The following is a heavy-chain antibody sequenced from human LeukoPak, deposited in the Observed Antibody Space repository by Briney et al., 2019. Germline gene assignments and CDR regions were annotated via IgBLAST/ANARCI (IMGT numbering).Heavy chain of an antibody. CDR1: GFTFSNYG. Sequence: GGSLRLSCAASGFTFSNYGVNWVRQAPGKGLEWVSYISSSGSAIDYADSVKGRFTISRENYKNTLYLQMNSLRAEDTAVYYCAKSDDYNDRYYFVSWGQGTLVTVSS. D-gene: IGHD5-24*01. V-gene: IGHV3-48*01. J-gene: IGHJ4*02. CDR2: ISSSGSAI. CDR3: AKSDDYNDRYYFVS.